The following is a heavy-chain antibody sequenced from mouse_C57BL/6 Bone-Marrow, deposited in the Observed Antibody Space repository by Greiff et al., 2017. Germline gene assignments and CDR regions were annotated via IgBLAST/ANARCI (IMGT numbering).Heavy chain of an antibody. CDR3: ARKIYYRNSYFDY. D-gene: IGHD2-1*01. CDR2: ISDGGSYT. Sequence: EVQVVESGGGLVKPGGSLKLSCAASGFTFSSYAMSWVRQTPEKRLEWVATISDGGSYTYYPDNVKGRFTISRDNAKNNLYLQMSHLKSEDTAMYYCARKIYYRNSYFDYWGQGTTLTVSS. V-gene: IGHV5-4*01. J-gene: IGHJ2*01. CDR1: GFTFSSYA.